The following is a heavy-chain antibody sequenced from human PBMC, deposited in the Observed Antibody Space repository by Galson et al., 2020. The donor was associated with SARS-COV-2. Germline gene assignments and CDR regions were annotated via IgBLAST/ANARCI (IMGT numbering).Heavy chain of an antibody. CDR1: GFTFSSYA. J-gene: IGHJ6*02. D-gene: IGHD6-19*01. Sequence: GESLKISCAASGFTFSSYAMHWVRQAPGKGLEWVAVISYDGSNKYYADSVKGRFTISRDNSKNTLYLQMNSLRAEDTAVYYCARSLTYSSGWYKGYYYGMDVWGQGTTVTVSS. V-gene: IGHV3-30-3*01. CDR3: ARSLTYSSGWYKGYYYGMDV. CDR2: ISYDGSNK.